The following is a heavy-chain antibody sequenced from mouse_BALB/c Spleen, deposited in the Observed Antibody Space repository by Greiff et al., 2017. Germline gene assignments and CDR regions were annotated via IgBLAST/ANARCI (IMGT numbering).Heavy chain of an antibody. D-gene: IGHD2-4*01. J-gene: IGHJ2*01. CDR1: GFTFSSYG. V-gene: IGHV5-6*01. CDR3: ARQSYDYDFDY. CDR2: ISSGGSYT. Sequence: EVHLVESGGDLVKPGGSLKLSCAASGFTFSSYGMSWVRQTPDKRLEWVATISSGGSYTYYPDSVKGRFTISRDNAKNTLYLQMSSLKSEDTAMYYCARQSYDYDFDYWGQGTTLTVSS.